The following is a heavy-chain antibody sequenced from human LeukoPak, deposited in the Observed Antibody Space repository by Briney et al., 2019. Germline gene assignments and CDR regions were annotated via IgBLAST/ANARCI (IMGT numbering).Heavy chain of an antibody. CDR2: ISPDGSEK. J-gene: IGHJ4*02. CDR1: GFTFTTYW. CDR3: ARGGSSRFDQ. D-gene: IGHD6-13*01. V-gene: IGHV3-7*04. Sequence: GGSLRLSCAASGFTFTTYWMSWVRQAPGKGLEWVAKISPDGSEKYYVDSVKGRFTISGDNAKNSLDLQMGSLRADDTAAYYCARGGSSRFDQWGQGTLVTVSS.